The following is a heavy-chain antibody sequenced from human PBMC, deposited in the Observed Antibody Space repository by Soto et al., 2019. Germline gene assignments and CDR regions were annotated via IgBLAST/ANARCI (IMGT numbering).Heavy chain of an antibody. CDR2: IYYSGTT. CDR1: GGSIIDYY. V-gene: IGHV4-59*08. CDR3: ARQSGGYYYYGMDV. D-gene: IGHD1-26*01. Sequence: QVQLQESGPGLVKPSETLSLTCTVSGGSIIDYYWSWIRQPPGKGLEWIGVIYYSGTTDYIPSLKSRVTISVDTSKNQFSLKLSSVTAADSAIYYCARQSGGYYYYGMDVWGQGTTVTVSS. J-gene: IGHJ6*02.